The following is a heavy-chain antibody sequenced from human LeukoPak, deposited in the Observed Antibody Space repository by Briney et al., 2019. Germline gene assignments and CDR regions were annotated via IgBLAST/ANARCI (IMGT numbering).Heavy chain of an antibody. CDR2: ISSSGSTI. J-gene: IGHJ4*02. V-gene: IGHV3-48*01. CDR1: GFTFSSYA. CDR3: ARGHFWSGYYEYYFDY. D-gene: IGHD3-3*02. Sequence: GGSLRLSCAASGFTFSSYAMHWVRQAPGKGLEWVSYISSSGSTIYYADSVKGRFTISRHNSKNTLYLQMNSLRAEDTAVYYCARGHFWSGYYEYYFDYWGQGTLVTVSS.